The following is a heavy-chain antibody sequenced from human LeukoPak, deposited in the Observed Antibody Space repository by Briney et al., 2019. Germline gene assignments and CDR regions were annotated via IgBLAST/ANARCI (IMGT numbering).Heavy chain of an antibody. V-gene: IGHV3-74*01. CDR1: GFTFSTSW. J-gene: IGHJ4*02. Sequence: GGSLRLSCVASGFTFSTSWMHWVRQVPGKGLVWVSLISGDGSRTTYADSVKGRFTISRDNAKNSLYLQMNSLRAEDTAVYYCARDSGNYYFDLWGQGTLVTVSS. CDR2: ISGDGSRT. CDR3: ARDSGNYYFDL. D-gene: IGHD1-26*01.